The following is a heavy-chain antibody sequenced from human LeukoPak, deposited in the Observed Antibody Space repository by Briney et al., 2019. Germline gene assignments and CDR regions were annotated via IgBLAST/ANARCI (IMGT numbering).Heavy chain of an antibody. V-gene: IGHV3-30*04. D-gene: IGHD2-21*01. CDR2: ISYDGSNK. Sequence: GGSLRLSCAASGFTFSSYAMHWVRQAPGKGLEWVAVISYDGSNKFYADSVKGRFTISRDNAKNSLYLQMNSLRAEDTALYYCAKDILWIRNGFDYWGQGTLVTVSS. J-gene: IGHJ4*02. CDR1: GFTFSSYA. CDR3: AKDILWIRNGFDY.